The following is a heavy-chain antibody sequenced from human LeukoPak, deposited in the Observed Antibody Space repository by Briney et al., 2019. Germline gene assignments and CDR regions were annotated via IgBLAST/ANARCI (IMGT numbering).Heavy chain of an antibody. V-gene: IGHV4-59*01. CDR1: GGSISSYY. J-gene: IGHJ5*02. CDR2: IYYSGST. D-gene: IGHD6-25*01. CDR3: AREQRRAWFDP. Sequence: SETLSLTCTVPGGSISSYYWSWIRQPPRKGLEWIGYIYYSGSTNYNPSLKSRVTISVDTSKNQFSLKLSSVTAADTAVYYCAREQRRAWFDPWGQGTLVTVSS.